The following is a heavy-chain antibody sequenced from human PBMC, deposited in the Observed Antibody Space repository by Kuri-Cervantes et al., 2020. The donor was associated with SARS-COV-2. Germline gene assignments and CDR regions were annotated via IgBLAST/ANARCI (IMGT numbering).Heavy chain of an antibody. D-gene: IGHD6-13*01. CDR3: ARDCIAALGFYYYGMDV. CDR1: GGTFSSYA. Sequence: ASVKVSCKASGGTFSSYAISWVRQAPGQGLEWMGIINPSGGSTSYAQKFQGRVTMTRDTSTSTVYMELSSLRSEDTAVYYCARDCIAALGFYYYGMDVWGQGTTVTVSS. V-gene: IGHV1-46*01. J-gene: IGHJ6*02. CDR2: INPSGGST.